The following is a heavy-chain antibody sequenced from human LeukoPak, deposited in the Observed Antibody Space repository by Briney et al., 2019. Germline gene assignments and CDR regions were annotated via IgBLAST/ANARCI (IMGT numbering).Heavy chain of an antibody. V-gene: IGHV3-7*01. J-gene: IGHJ4*02. Sequence: GGSLRLSCAASGFTFSSYWMNWVRQALGKGLEWVANIKQDGSEKYYVDSVKGRFTISRDNAKNSLYLQMNSLRAEDTAVYYCARGIGCSSTRCYGYFDYWGQGTLVTVSS. CDR1: GFTFSSYW. CDR3: ARGIGCSSTRCYGYFDY. D-gene: IGHD2-2*01. CDR2: IKQDGSEK.